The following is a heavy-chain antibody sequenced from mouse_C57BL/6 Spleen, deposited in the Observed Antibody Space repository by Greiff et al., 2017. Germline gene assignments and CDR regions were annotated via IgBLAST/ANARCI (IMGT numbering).Heavy chain of an antibody. D-gene: IGHD1-1*01. CDR1: GFTFSDYG. CDR2: ISNLAYSI. J-gene: IGHJ4*01. Sequence: EVKLVESGGGLVQPGGSLKLSCAASGFTFSDYGMAWVRQAPRKGPEWVAFISNLAYSIYYADTVTGRFTISRENAKNTLYLEMSSLRSEDTAMYYCARGRSYAMDYWGQGTSVTVSS. V-gene: IGHV5-15*01. CDR3: ARGRSYAMDY.